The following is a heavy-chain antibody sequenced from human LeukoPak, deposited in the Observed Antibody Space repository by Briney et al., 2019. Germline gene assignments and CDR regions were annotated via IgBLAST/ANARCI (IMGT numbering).Heavy chain of an antibody. J-gene: IGHJ4*02. CDR3: AREKEDSYGELDY. Sequence: PGGSLRLSCAASGFTFSNYWMHWVRQAPGKGLVWVSRIYNDGSSTSYADSVKGRFTISRDNAKSTLYLQMNSLRAEDTAVYYCAREKEDSYGELDYWGQGTLVTVSS. CDR1: GFTFSNYW. CDR2: IYNDGSST. D-gene: IGHD5-18*01. V-gene: IGHV3-74*01.